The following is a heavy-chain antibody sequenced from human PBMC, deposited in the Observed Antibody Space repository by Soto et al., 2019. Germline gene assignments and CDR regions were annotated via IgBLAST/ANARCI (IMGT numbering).Heavy chain of an antibody. V-gene: IGHV4-34*01. CDR1: GGSFSGYY. Sequence: PSETLSLTCAVYGGSFSGYYWSWIRQPPGKGLEWIGEINHSGSTNYNPSLKSRVTISVDTSKNQFSLKLSSVTAADTAVYYCAREPLGTYGDDWFDPWGQGTLVTVSS. CDR2: INHSGST. CDR3: AREPLGTYGDDWFDP. D-gene: IGHD3-16*01. J-gene: IGHJ5*02.